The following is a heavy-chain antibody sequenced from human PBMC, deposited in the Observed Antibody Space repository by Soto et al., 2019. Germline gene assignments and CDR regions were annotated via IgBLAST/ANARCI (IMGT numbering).Heavy chain of an antibody. CDR3: ASVRFLELLSVGYGMDV. D-gene: IGHD3-3*01. Sequence: PGGSLRLSCAASGFTFSSYAMHWVRQAPGKGLEWVAVISYDGSNKYYADSVKGRFTISRDNSKNTLYLQMNSLRAEDTAVYYCASVRFLELLSVGYGMDVWGQGTTVTVSS. CDR1: GFTFSSYA. J-gene: IGHJ6*02. V-gene: IGHV3-30-3*01. CDR2: ISYDGSNK.